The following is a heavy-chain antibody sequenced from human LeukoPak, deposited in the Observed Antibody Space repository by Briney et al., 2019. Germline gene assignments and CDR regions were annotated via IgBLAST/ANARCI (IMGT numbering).Heavy chain of an antibody. CDR2: INPNSGGT. CDR3: ARSQRITMVRGVIIYDY. V-gene: IGHV1-2*02. J-gene: IGHJ4*02. D-gene: IGHD3-10*01. Sequence: APVKVSCKASGYTLTGYYMHWVRQAPGQGLEWMGWINPNSGGTNYAQKFQGRVTMTRDTSISTAYMELSRLRSDDTAVYYCARSQRITMVRGVIIYDYWGQGTLVTVSS. CDR1: GYTLTGYY.